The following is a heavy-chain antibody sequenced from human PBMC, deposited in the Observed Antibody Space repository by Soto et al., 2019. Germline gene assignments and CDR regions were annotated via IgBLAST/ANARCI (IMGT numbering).Heavy chain of an antibody. CDR3: ARKMGHGYVLRGMDV. Sequence: EVQLVESGGGLVQPGGSVRLSCAASKFTITSYWMHWVRQAPGQGLVWVSRIHSDGSSICYADAVKGRFTISRDNAKNTQYQQMNSLRFEYTAVEYCARKMGHGYVLRGMDVWGQGTTVTVFS. V-gene: IGHV3-74*01. D-gene: IGHD3-16*01. CDR1: KFTITSYW. CDR2: IHSDGSSI. J-gene: IGHJ6*02.